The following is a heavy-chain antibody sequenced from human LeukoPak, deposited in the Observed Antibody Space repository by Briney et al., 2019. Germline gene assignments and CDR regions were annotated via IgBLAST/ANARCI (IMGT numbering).Heavy chain of an antibody. V-gene: IGHV3-21*01. CDR1: GFTFSSYS. Sequence: PGGSLRLSCAASGFTFSSYSMNWVRQAPGKGLEWVSSISSSSSYIYYADSVKGRFTISRDNAKNSLYLQMNSLRAEDTAVYYCARDKITYSNYSPPGYWGQGTLVTVSS. CDR2: ISSSSSYI. J-gene: IGHJ4*02. D-gene: IGHD4-11*01. CDR3: ARDKITYSNYSPPGY.